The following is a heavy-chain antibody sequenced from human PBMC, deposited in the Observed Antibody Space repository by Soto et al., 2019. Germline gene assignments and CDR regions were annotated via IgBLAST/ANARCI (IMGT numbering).Heavy chain of an antibody. V-gene: IGHV4-4*07. J-gene: IGHJ6*02. D-gene: IGHD1-7*01. CDR2: VFSSGST. CDR3: AADREGGPNWNYDYYYYYGMDV. Sequence: SETLSLTCSVPGGAISSYYWSWVRQPAGKGLEWIGRVFSSGSTNYNASLKSRVTMSIDTSKNEVSLTLRSVTAADTAVYYCAADREGGPNWNYDYYYYYGMDVWGQGTTVTVSS. CDR1: GGAISSYY.